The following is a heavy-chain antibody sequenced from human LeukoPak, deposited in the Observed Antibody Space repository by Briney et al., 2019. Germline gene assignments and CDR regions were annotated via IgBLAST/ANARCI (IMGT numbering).Heavy chain of an antibody. D-gene: IGHD3-10*01. CDR2: ISYDGSNK. CDR1: GFTFSDYD. J-gene: IGHJ5*02. Sequence: GRSLRLSCAASGFTFSDYDMHWVRQAPGKGLEWVAVISYDGSNKYHADSVKGRFTISRDNSKNALYLQMNSLRAEDTAVYYCASGSSGSYYIPWFDPWGQGTLVTVSS. V-gene: IGHV3-30*04. CDR3: ASGSSGSYYIPWFDP.